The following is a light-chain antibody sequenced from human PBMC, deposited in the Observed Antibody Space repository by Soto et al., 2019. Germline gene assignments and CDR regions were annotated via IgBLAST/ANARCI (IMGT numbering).Light chain of an antibody. J-gene: IGKJ4*01. V-gene: IGKV3D-15*01. Sequence: EIVMTQSPVTLAVSPGERATLSCRASQFVSSNLAWYQQKPGQAPRLLIYGASTRATGIPARFSGGGSGTDFTLTISRLEPEDFAVYYCQQFSSYPLTFGGGTKVDIK. CDR2: GAS. CDR3: QQFSSYPLT. CDR1: QFVSSN.